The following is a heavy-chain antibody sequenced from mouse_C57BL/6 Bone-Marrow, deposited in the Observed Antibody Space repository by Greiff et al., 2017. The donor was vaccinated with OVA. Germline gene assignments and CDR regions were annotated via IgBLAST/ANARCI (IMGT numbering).Heavy chain of an antibody. CDR2: ISGGGGNT. J-gene: IGHJ3*01. Sequence: EVMLVESGGGLVKPGGSLKLSCAASGFTFSSYTMSWVRQTPEKRLEWVATISGGGGNTYYPDSVKGRFTISRDNAKNTLYLQRSSLRSEATALYYCARIYYGLAYWGQGTLVTVSA. CDR1: GFTFSSYT. CDR3: ARIYYGLAY. V-gene: IGHV5-9*01. D-gene: IGHD1-1*01.